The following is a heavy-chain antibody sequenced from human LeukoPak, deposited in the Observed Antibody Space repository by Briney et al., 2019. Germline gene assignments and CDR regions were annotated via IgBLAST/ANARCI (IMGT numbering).Heavy chain of an antibody. CDR3: AGERGYSYGYFWIWKPFDY. CDR1: GFTFSNAW. Sequence: SGGSLRLSCAASGFTFSNAWMNWVRQAPGKGLEWVGRIKSKTDGGTTDYAAPVKGRFTISRDDSKNTLYLQMNSLKTEDTAVYYCAGERGYSYGYFWIWKPFDYWGQGTLVTVSS. J-gene: IGHJ4*02. CDR2: IKSKTDGGTT. D-gene: IGHD5-18*01. V-gene: IGHV3-15*07.